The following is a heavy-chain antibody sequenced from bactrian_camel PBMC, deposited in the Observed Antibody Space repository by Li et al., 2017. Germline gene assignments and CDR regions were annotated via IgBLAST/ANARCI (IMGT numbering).Heavy chain of an antibody. J-gene: IGHJ4*01. CDR2: IDSGDGNT. Sequence: DVQLVESGGGLVQPWGSLRLSCAASGFTFADYDMSWVRQAPGKGLEWVSSIDSGDGNTNYADSVKGRFTISRDNAKNTLYLQMNTLKTEDTAVYYCATMSSDFLTHWGQGTQVTVS. CDR1: GFTFADYD. V-gene: IGHV3S40*01. CDR3: ATMSSDFLTH.